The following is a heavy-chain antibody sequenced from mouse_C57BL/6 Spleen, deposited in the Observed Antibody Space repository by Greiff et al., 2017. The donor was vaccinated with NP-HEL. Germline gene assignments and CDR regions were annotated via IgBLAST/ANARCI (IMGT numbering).Heavy chain of an antibody. J-gene: IGHJ2*01. CDR1: GYTFTSYW. CDR3: ASGGYFDD. Sequence: VKLQQPGAELVRPGSSVKLSCKASGYTFTSYWMHWVKQRPIQGLEWIGNIDPSDSETNYNQKFKDKATLTVDKSSSTAYMQLSSLTSEDSAVYYCASGGYFDDWGQGTTLTVSS. V-gene: IGHV1-52*01. CDR2: IDPSDSET.